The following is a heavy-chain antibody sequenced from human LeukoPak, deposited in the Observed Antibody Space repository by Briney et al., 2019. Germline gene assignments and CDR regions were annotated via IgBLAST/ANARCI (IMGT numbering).Heavy chain of an antibody. CDR3: ARDPYVSNFDY. D-gene: IGHD3-10*02. Sequence: GSLRLSCAASGFTFSNYWMSWVRQAPGKGPEWMGNIKEDGSETYYVDSVKGRFTISRDNAQNSLYLRMHSLRVEDTAVYYCARDPYVSNFDYWGQGTLVTVSS. CDR1: GFTFSNYW. J-gene: IGHJ4*02. V-gene: IGHV3-7*03. CDR2: IKEDGSET.